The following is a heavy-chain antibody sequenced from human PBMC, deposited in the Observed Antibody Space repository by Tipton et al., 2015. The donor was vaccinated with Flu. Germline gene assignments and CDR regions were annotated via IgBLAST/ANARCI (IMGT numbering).Heavy chain of an antibody. Sequence: SLRLSCAASGFAFSTYWMTWIRQAPGKGLEWVAVIKPDGSETHYLGSVKGRFTLSRDNAKNSVSLQMSNLRVEDTAVYYCVRAIAASGSFWGQGTLVIVSS. V-gene: IGHV3-7*04. CDR3: VRAIAASGSF. D-gene: IGHD3-10*01. J-gene: IGHJ4*02. CDR1: GFAFSTYW. CDR2: IKPDGSET.